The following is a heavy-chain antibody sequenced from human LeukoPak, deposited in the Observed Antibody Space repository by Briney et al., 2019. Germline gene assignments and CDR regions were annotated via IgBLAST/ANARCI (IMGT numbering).Heavy chain of an antibody. Sequence: SETLSLTCAVYGGSFSGYYWSWIRRPPGKGLEWIGEINHSGSTNYNPSLKSRVTISVDTSKNQFSLKLSSVTAADTAVYYCAREVVGATPPAFDIWGQGTMVTVSS. CDR2: INHSGST. D-gene: IGHD1-26*01. J-gene: IGHJ3*02. V-gene: IGHV4-34*01. CDR3: AREVVGATPPAFDI. CDR1: GGSFSGYY.